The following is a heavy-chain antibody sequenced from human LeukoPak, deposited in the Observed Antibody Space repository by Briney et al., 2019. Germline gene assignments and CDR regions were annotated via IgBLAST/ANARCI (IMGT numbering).Heavy chain of an antibody. CDR3: ARVLEEGSGHYFDY. J-gene: IGHJ4*02. CDR1: GFTFSSYA. D-gene: IGHD2-15*01. CDR2: ISYDGSNK. V-gene: IGHV3-30-3*01. Sequence: GGSLRLSCAASGFTFSSYAMHWVRQAPGKGLEWVAVISYDGSNKYYADSVKGRFTISRDNSKNTLYLQMNSLRAEDTAVYYCARVLEEGSGHYFDYWGQGTLVTVSS.